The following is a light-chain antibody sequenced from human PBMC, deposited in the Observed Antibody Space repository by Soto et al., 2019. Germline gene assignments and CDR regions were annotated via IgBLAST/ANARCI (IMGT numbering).Light chain of an antibody. CDR1: QSFNSIY. V-gene: IGKV3-20*01. Sequence: EIVLTQSPGTLSLSPGERATLSCRASQSFNSIYLAWYQQKPGQAPRLLIYGASNKATGIPDRFSGSGSGTEFILTITRLEPEDFAVYYCQQYGGSPITFGLGTRLEIK. CDR2: GAS. J-gene: IGKJ5*01. CDR3: QQYGGSPIT.